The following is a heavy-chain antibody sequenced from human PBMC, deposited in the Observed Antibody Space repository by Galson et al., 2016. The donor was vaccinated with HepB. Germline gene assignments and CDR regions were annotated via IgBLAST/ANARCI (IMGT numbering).Heavy chain of an antibody. Sequence: SVKVSCKASGYTFTSHGITWVRQAPGQGLEWVGWISPYNGDTNYGQKVQGRVTMTTDTSTNTAYMELRSLRSDDTAVYFCARNDYSQSGDYYNYYGMDVWGQGTTVTVSS. CDR3: ARNDYSQSGDYYNYYGMDV. J-gene: IGHJ6*02. V-gene: IGHV1-18*04. CDR1: GYTFTSHG. D-gene: IGHD4-11*01. CDR2: ISPYNGDT.